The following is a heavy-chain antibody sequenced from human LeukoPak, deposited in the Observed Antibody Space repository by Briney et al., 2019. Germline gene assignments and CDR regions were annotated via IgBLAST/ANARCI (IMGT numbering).Heavy chain of an antibody. V-gene: IGHV4-34*01. Sequence: SETLSLTCAVYGGSFSGYYWSWIRRPPGKGLEWIGEINHSGSTNYNPSLKSRVTISVDTSKNQFSLKLSSVTAADTAVYYCARQWELHYGMDVWGQGTTVTVSS. D-gene: IGHD1-26*01. CDR1: GGSFSGYY. CDR3: ARQWELHYGMDV. CDR2: INHSGST. J-gene: IGHJ6*02.